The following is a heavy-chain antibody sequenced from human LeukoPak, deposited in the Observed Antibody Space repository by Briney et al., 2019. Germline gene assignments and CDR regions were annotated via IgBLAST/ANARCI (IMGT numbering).Heavy chain of an antibody. V-gene: IGHV3-74*01. Sequence: PGGSLRLSCAASGFPFSSYWMHWVRQVLGRGLLRVSRINSDGSATIYADSVRGRFTISRDNAKNTLYLQMSGLRVEDTAVYHCASDSPCYGMDVWGQGTTVTVSS. CDR2: INSDGSAT. CDR1: GFPFSSYW. J-gene: IGHJ6*02. CDR3: ASDSPCYGMDV.